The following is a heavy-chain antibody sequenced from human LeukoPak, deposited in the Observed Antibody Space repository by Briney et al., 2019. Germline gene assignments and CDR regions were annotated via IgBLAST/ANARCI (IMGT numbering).Heavy chain of an antibody. J-gene: IGHJ4*02. D-gene: IGHD5-18*01. CDR3: ARDPGTAMVNGFDY. V-gene: IGHV4-39*07. CDR2: IYYSGST. Sequence: KPSETLSLTCTVSGGSISSYYWSWIRQPPGKGLEWIGSIYYSGSTYYNPSLKSRVTISVDTSKNQFSLKLSSVTAADTAVYCCARDPGTAMVNGFDYWGQGTLVTVSS. CDR1: GGSISSYY.